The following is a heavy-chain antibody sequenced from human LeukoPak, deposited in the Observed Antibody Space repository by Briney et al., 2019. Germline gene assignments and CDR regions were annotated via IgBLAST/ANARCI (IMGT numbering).Heavy chain of an antibody. Sequence: SVKVSCKASGGTFSSYAISWVRQAPGQGLEWMGGIIPIFGTANYAQKFQGRVTITADESTSTAYMELSSLRSEDAAVYYCAREWVHCSSTSCYKAYYFDYWGQGTLVTVSS. D-gene: IGHD2-2*02. V-gene: IGHV1-69*13. CDR3: AREWVHCSSTSCYKAYYFDY. J-gene: IGHJ4*02. CDR2: IIPIFGTA. CDR1: GGTFSSYA.